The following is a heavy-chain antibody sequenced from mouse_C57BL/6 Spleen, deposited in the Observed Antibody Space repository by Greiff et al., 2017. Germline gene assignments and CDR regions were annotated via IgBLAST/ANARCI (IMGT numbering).Heavy chain of an antibody. D-gene: IGHD1-1*01. CDR2: IHPNSGST. CDR1: GYTFTSYW. CDR3: ASYGSSYENAMDY. Sequence: VQLQQPGAELVKPGASVKLSCKASGYTFTSYWMHWVKQRPGQGLEWIGMIHPNSGSTNYNEKFKSKATLTVDKFSSTAYMQLSSLTSEDSAVYYCASYGSSYENAMDYWGQGTSVTVSS. V-gene: IGHV1-64*01. J-gene: IGHJ4*01.